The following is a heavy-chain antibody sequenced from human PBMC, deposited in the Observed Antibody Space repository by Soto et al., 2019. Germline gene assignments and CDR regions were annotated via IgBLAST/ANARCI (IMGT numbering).Heavy chain of an antibody. J-gene: IGHJ4*02. CDR2: ISGSGGST. V-gene: IGHV3-23*01. CDR1: GFTFSSYA. D-gene: IGHD6-19*01. Sequence: GGSLRLSCAASGFTFSSYAMSWVRQAPGKGLEWVSAISGSGGSTYYADSVKGRFTISRDNSKNTLYLQMNSLRAEDTAVYYCAKDSYGGRLRGIAVAGTRNDYWGQGTLVTVSS. CDR3: AKDSYGGRLRGIAVAGTRNDY.